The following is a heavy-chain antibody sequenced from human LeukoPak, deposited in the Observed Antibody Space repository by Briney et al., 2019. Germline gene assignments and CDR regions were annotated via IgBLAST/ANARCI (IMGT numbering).Heavy chain of an antibody. CDR1: GFTVSSNY. J-gene: IGHJ5*02. V-gene: IGHV3-66*02. Sequence: GGSLRLSSAASGFTVSSNYMSWVRQAPGKGLEWVSVIYSGGSTYYADSVKGRFTISRDNSKNTLYLKMSSLRAEDTAVYYCARDRYDFWSGYYESWGQGTLVTVSS. D-gene: IGHD3-3*01. CDR2: IYSGGST. CDR3: ARDRYDFWSGYYES.